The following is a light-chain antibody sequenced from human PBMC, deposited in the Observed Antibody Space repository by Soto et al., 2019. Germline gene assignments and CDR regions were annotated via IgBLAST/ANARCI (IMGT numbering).Light chain of an antibody. Sequence: EIVLTQSPGTLSLSPGERATLSCRASQSVSSSYLAWYQQKPGQAPRLLIYGASSRATGIPDRFSGSGSGTDFTLTISRLEPEDFAVYYCQQYGGSFRVFGPGTKVIS. CDR3: QQYGGSFRV. J-gene: IGKJ3*01. CDR1: QSVSSSY. V-gene: IGKV3-20*01. CDR2: GAS.